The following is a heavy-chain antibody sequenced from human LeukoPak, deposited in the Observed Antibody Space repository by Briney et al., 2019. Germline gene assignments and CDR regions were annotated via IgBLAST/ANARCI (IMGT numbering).Heavy chain of an antibody. CDR2: ISYDGSNK. Sequence: GGSLRLSCAASGFTFSSYAMHWVRQTPGKGLEWVAVISYDGSNKYYADSVKGRFTISRDNSKNTLYPQMNSLRAEDTAVYYCARGVSTVTSPFDYWGQGTLVTVSS. V-gene: IGHV3-30-3*01. D-gene: IGHD4-17*01. CDR3: ARGVSTVTSPFDY. CDR1: GFTFSSYA. J-gene: IGHJ4*02.